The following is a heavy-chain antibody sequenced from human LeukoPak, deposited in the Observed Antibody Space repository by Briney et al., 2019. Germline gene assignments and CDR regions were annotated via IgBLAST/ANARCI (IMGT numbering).Heavy chain of an antibody. Sequence: GESLKISCKGSGYSFTSYWIGWVRQMPGKGLEWVGIIYPGDSDNGYSPSFQGQVTISADKSISTAYLQWSSLKASDTAMYYCARYLYYGSGSYYYYFDYWRQGTLVTVSS. D-gene: IGHD3-10*01. J-gene: IGHJ4*02. CDR2: IYPGDSDN. CDR1: GYSFTSYW. V-gene: IGHV5-51*01. CDR3: ARYLYYGSGSYYYYFDY.